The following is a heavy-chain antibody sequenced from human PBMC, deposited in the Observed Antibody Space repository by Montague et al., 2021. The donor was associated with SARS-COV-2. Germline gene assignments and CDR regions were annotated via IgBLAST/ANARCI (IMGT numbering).Heavy chain of an antibody. V-gene: IGHV3-66*01. D-gene: IGHD1-1*01. J-gene: IGHJ6*04. CDR2: LFSGGNT. Sequence: SLRLSCAASGFIVSSTYMNWVRQAPGKGLEWVSILFSGGNTLCADSVRGRFTISRDNSKNTLYLQMNSLRVDDTAVYSCAILPGTIVDYFGMDVWGKGTTVTVSS. CDR3: AILPGTIVDYFGMDV. CDR1: GFIVSSTY.